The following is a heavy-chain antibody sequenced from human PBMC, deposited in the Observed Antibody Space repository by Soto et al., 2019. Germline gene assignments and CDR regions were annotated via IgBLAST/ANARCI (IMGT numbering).Heavy chain of an antibody. J-gene: IGHJ4*02. CDR3: ARDPGGESIAAAGTLLY. V-gene: IGHV3-30-3*01. Sequence: QVQLVESGGGVVQPGRSLRLSCAASGFTFSSYAMHWVRQAPGKGLEWVAVISYDGSNKYYADSVKGRFTISRDNSKNTLYLQMNSLRAEDTAVYYCARDPGGESIAAAGTLLYWGQGTLVTVSS. D-gene: IGHD6-13*01. CDR2: ISYDGSNK. CDR1: GFTFSSYA.